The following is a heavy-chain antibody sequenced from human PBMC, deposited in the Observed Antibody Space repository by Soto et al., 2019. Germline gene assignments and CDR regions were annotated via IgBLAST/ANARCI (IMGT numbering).Heavy chain of an antibody. V-gene: IGHV1-18*01. CDR3: ARDSSGWHNAGGWFDP. D-gene: IGHD6-19*01. CDR1: GYTFTSYG. J-gene: IGHJ5*02. Sequence: QVQLVQSGAEVKKPGASVKVSCKASGYTFTSYGISWVRQAPGQGLEWMGWISAYNGNTNYAQKLQGRVTMTTDTPTSTAYMELRSLRSDDTAVYYCARDSSGWHNAGGWFDPWGQGTLVTVSS. CDR2: ISAYNGNT.